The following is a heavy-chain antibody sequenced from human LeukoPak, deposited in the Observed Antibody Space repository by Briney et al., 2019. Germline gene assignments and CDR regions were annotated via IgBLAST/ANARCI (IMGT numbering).Heavy chain of an antibody. J-gene: IGHJ5*02. CDR3: ARGQFNTTRGVMDWFDP. CDR1: GGSFSGYY. V-gene: IGHV4-34*01. D-gene: IGHD3-10*01. Sequence: PSETLSFTCAVYGGSFSGYYWSRLRQPPGKGLEGIGELNHSGSTNYNPSLNSRVTISVDTSKNQFSLKLSSVTAADTAVYYCARGQFNTTRGVMDWFDPCGQGTLGTVSS. CDR2: LNHSGST.